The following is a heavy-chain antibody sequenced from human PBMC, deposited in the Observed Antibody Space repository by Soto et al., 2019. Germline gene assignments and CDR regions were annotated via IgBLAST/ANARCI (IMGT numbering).Heavy chain of an antibody. D-gene: IGHD3-10*01. V-gene: IGHV3-21*01. CDR3: ARDILWFGELSPVDY. J-gene: IGHJ4*02. Sequence: EVQLVESGGGLVKPGGSLRLSCAASGFTFSSYSMNWVRQAPGKGLEWVSSIRSSSSYIYYADSVKGRFTISRDNAKNSLYLQMNSLRAEDTAVYYCARDILWFGELSPVDYWGQGTLVTVSS. CDR2: IRSSSSYI. CDR1: GFTFSSYS.